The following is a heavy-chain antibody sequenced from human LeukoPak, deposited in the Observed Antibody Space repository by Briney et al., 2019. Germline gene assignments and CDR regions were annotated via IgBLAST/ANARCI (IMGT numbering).Heavy chain of an antibody. D-gene: IGHD6-19*01. J-gene: IGHJ4*02. CDR3: ARTLAVAGRGYFDY. CDR2: INPNTGGT. V-gene: IGHV1-2*02. CDR1: GYTFTGYY. Sequence: ASVKVSCKASGYTFTGYYMHWVRQAPGQGFEWMGWINPNTGGTHYAQKLQGRVTMTTDTSTSTAYMELRSLRSDDTAVYYCARTLAVAGRGYFDYWGQGTLVTVSS.